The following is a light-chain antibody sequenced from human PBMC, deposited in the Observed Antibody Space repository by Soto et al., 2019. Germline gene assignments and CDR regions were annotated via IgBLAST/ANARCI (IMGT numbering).Light chain of an antibody. V-gene: IGKV1-39*01. CDR3: QQSYSAPYT. CDR1: QSIRSY. CDR2: TAY. J-gene: IGKJ2*01. Sequence: DIQMTQSPSSLSASVGDRVTITCRASQSIRSYLNWYQQKPGKAPKVLIYTAYTLQSGVPPRFSGSGSGTDFTLTISSLQPEDFATYYCQQSYSAPYTFGQGTNLEIK.